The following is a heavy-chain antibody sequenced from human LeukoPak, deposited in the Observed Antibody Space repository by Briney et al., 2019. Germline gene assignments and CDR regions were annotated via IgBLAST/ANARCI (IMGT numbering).Heavy chain of an antibody. J-gene: IGHJ4*02. CDR1: GYTYTGYY. CDR2: INPNSGGT. CDR3: ARSPRLQLGGSYY. V-gene: IGHV1-2*02. Sequence: GASVKVSCKASGYTYTGYYMHWVRQAPGQGLEWMGWINPNSGGTNYAQKFQGRVTMTRDTSISTAYMELSRLRSDDTAVYYCARSPRLQLGGSYYWGQGTLVTASS. D-gene: IGHD5-24*01.